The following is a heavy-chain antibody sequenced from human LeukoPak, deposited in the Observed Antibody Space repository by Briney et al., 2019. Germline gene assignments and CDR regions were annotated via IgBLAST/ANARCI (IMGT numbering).Heavy chain of an antibody. CDR1: GYTFTNYG. J-gene: IGHJ3*02. V-gene: IGHV1-18*01. Sequence: ASVKVSCKASGYTFTNYGISWVRQAPGQGLEWMGWISAYNGNTNYAQKLQGRVTMTTDTSTSTAYMELRGLRSDDTAVYYCARDGDILTGYYLSAFDIWGQGTMVTVSS. CDR3: ARDGDILTGYYLSAFDI. D-gene: IGHD3-9*01. CDR2: ISAYNGNT.